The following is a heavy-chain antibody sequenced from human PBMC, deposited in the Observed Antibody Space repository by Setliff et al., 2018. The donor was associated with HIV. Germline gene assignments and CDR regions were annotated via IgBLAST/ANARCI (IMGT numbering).Heavy chain of an antibody. CDR2: IHTSGST. Sequence: SETLSLTCAVYGESFSGYYWSWIRQPPGKGLEWIGRIHTSGSTNYNLSLKSRVTISVDESKNQFSLNLSSVTAADTAMYYCARDLKSGSYSPGAFDIWGQGTMVTVSS. D-gene: IGHD1-26*01. V-gene: IGHV4-34*01. CDR1: GESFSGYY. J-gene: IGHJ3*02. CDR3: ARDLKSGSYSPGAFDI.